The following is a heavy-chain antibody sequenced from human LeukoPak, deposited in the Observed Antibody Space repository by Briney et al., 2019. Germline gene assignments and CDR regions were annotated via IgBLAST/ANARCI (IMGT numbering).Heavy chain of an antibody. CDR3: ARALRQQWLPRGDYYMDV. CDR2: IYYSGST. Sequence: SETLSLTCTVSGGSISSSSYYWGWIRQPPGKGLEWIGYIYYSGSTNYNPSLKSRVTISVDTSKNQFSLKLSSVTAADTAVYYCARALRQQWLPRGDYYMDVWGKGTTVTISS. V-gene: IGHV4-61*05. CDR1: GGSISSSSYY. D-gene: IGHD6-19*01. J-gene: IGHJ6*03.